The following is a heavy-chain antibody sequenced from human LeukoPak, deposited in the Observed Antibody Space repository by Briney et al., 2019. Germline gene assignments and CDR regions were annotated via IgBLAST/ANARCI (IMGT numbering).Heavy chain of an antibody. CDR3: ARAPGFWSGYDE. D-gene: IGHD3-3*01. J-gene: IGHJ4*02. Sequence: SETLSLTCTVSGGSINNYYWSWIRQPPGKGLEWFGYIYYSGSTNYNPSLKSRVTISVDTSKNQFSLKLSSVTAADTAVYYCARAPGFWSGYDEWGQGTLVTVSS. CDR2: IYYSGST. V-gene: IGHV4-59*01. CDR1: GGSINNYY.